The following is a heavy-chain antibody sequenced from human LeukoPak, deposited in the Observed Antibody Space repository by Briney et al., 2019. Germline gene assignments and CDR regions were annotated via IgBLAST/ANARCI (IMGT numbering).Heavy chain of an antibody. V-gene: IGHV4-59*12. D-gene: IGHD3-10*01. Sequence: SETLSLTCTVSGGSISSYYWGWIRQPPGKGLEWIGYIYYSGSTNYNPSLKSRVTISVDTSKNQFSLKLSSVTAADTAVYYCARLRTPRRGCFQHWGQGTLVTVSS. CDR3: ARLRTPRRGCFQH. CDR2: IYYSGST. J-gene: IGHJ1*01. CDR1: GGSISSYY.